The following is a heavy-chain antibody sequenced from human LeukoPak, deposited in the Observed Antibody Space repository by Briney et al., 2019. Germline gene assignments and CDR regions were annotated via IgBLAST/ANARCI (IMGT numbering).Heavy chain of an antibody. D-gene: IGHD3-22*01. CDR3: ARDLYYFDSHGYYASDH. CDR1: GFTFSTYW. Sequence: GGSLRLSCEASGFTFSTYWISWVRQAPGKGLEWVANINQDGSERHYVDSMRGRFTISRDNAKNSLFLQMSSLRAEDTAVYFCARDLYYFDSHGYYASDHWGQGTLVTVSS. V-gene: IGHV3-7*01. J-gene: IGHJ4*02. CDR2: INQDGSER.